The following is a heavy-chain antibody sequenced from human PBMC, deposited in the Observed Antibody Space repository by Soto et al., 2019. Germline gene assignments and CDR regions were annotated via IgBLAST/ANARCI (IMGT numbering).Heavy chain of an antibody. CDR3: ARADIVLVPAAMP. CDR2: ISYDGSNK. J-gene: IGHJ4*02. Sequence: GGSLRLSCAASGFTFSSYAMHWVRQAPGKGLEWVAVISYDGSNKYYADSVKGRFTISRDNSKNTLYLQMNSLRAEDTAVYYCARADIVLVPAAMPWGEGT. V-gene: IGHV3-30-3*01. D-gene: IGHD2-2*01. CDR1: GFTFSSYA.